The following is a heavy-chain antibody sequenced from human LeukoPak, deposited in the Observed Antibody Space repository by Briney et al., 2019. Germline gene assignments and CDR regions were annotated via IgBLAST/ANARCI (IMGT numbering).Heavy chain of an antibody. Sequence: ASVKVSCKASGYTFTSYDINWVRQPTGQGLEWMGWMNPNSGNTGYAQKFQGRVTMTRNTSISTAYMELSSLRSEDTAVYYCARSPMRRDILTGPAFDIWGQGTMVTVSS. D-gene: IGHD3-9*01. J-gene: IGHJ3*02. V-gene: IGHV1-8*01. CDR2: MNPNSGNT. CDR1: GYTFTSYD. CDR3: ARSPMRRDILTGPAFDI.